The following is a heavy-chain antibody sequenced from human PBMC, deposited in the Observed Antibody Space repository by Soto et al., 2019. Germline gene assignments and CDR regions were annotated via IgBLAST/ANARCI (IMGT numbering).Heavy chain of an antibody. CDR1: RDTFTSYY. V-gene: IGHV1-46*01. J-gene: IGHJ5*02. Sequence: QLVQSGGEVKQPGASVKVSCKAPRDTFTSYYINWVRQAPGQGLEWMGVINPHGGSTAYAQKFKGRVTLTRDTSASTVYIEVSSLTSEDTAMYYCARSSGGNFGIILEGTNWIAPCGQGTLVTVSS. CDR3: ARSSGGNFGIILEGTNWIAP. CDR2: INPHGGST. D-gene: IGHD3-16*01.